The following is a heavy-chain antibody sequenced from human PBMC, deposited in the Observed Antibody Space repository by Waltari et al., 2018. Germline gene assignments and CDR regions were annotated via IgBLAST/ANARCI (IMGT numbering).Heavy chain of an antibody. Sequence: QVQLQQWGAGLLKPSETLSLTCAVYGGSFSGYYWSWIRQPPGKGLEWIGEINHGGSTNYNPSLKSRVTIAVDASKNQVSLKLSSVTAADTAVYYCARGSSPSEWASYYYYYYGMDVWGQGTTVTVSS. J-gene: IGHJ6*02. V-gene: IGHV4-34*01. CDR1: GGSFSGYY. CDR3: ARGSSPSEWASYYYYYYGMDV. CDR2: INHGGST. D-gene: IGHD3-3*01.